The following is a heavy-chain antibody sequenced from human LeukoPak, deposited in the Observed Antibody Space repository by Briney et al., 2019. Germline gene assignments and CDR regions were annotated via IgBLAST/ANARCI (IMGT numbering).Heavy chain of an antibody. CDR3: ARGSQVAGKGALDY. J-gene: IGHJ4*02. D-gene: IGHD6-19*01. CDR1: GFTVSSNY. CDR2: IYSGGST. V-gene: IGHV3-53*01. Sequence: GGSLRLSCAASGFTVSSNYMSWVRQAPGKGLQWVSAIYSGGSTYYSDSVKGRFTISRDNSKNTLYLQMNSLRAEDTAVYYCARGSQVAGKGALDYWGQGTLVTVSS.